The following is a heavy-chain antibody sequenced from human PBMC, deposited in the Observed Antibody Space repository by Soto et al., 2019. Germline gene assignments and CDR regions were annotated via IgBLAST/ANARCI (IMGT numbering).Heavy chain of an antibody. CDR2: IIPIFGTA. Sequence: SVKVSCKASGGTFSSYAISWVRQAPGQGLEWMGGIIPIFGTANYAQKFQGRVTLTADESTSTAYMELSSLRSDDTAVYYCARTVGATYAFDIWGQGTMVTVSS. J-gene: IGHJ3*02. CDR1: GGTFSSYA. D-gene: IGHD1-26*01. V-gene: IGHV1-69*13. CDR3: ARTVGATYAFDI.